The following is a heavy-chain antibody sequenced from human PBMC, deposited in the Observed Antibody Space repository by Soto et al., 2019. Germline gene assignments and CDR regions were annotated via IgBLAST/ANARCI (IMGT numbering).Heavy chain of an antibody. CDR3: TFGERSLYYFDY. D-gene: IGHD3-10*01. CDR1: GGSISCGDYY. V-gene: IGHV4-31*03. Sequence: SETLSLTCTVSGGSISCGDYYWSWIRQHPGKGPEWIGYIYYSGSTYYNPSLKSRVTISVDTSKNQFSLKLSSVTAADTAVYYCTFGERSLYYFDYWGQGTLVTVSP. J-gene: IGHJ4*02. CDR2: IYYSGST.